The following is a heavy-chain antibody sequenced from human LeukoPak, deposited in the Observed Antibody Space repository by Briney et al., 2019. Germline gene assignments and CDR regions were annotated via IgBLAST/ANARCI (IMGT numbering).Heavy chain of an antibody. Sequence: SETLSLTCTVSGGSISSYYWSWIRQPPGMGLEWIGYIYYSGSTNYNPSLKNRVSISVDTSKDQFSLRLTSVTAADTAMYYCARSFLGDWYFDLWGRGTLVTVSS. D-gene: IGHD1-26*01. CDR2: IYYSGST. CDR1: GGSISSYY. J-gene: IGHJ2*01. CDR3: ARSFLGDWYFDL. V-gene: IGHV4-59*01.